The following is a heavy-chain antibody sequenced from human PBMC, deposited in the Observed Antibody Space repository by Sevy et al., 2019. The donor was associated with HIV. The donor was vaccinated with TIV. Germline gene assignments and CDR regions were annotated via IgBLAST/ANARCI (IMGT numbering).Heavy chain of an antibody. Sequence: SETLSLTCTVSGDSVSTRTYYWTWIRQPPGKALECIAFMSKSAYIGYNPSLKSRVTLSLDTSNNQLSLKQTSLNAADTSVYYCARGGNVNGGQYFDLWGQGTLVTVSS. CDR3: ARGGNVNGGQYFDL. CDR1: GDSVSTRTYY. J-gene: IGHJ4*02. D-gene: IGHD2-15*01. V-gene: IGHV4-61*01. CDR2: MSKSAYI.